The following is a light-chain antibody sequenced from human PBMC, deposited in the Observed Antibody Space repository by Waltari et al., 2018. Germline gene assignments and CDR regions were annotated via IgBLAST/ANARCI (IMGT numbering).Light chain of an antibody. CDR2: DAS. Sequence: EIVLTQSPVTLSLSPGEGATLSCRASQSVDSYLAWYQQKPGQAPRPLIYDASKMASGIPARFSGSGSGTDFTLTISSLEPEDSALYYCHQCIDWPRGTFGQVTKVEIK. CDR3: HQCIDWPRGT. CDR1: QSVDSY. J-gene: IGKJ1*01. V-gene: IGKV3-11*01.